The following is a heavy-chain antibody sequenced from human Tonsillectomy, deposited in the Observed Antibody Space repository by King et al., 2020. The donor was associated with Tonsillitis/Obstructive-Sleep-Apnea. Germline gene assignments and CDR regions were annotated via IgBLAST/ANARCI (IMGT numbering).Heavy chain of an antibody. CDR3: AREEPGMDAFHI. CDR2: IDYSGST. Sequence: HVQLQESGPGLVKPSETLSLTCTVSGGSISSYYWSWIRQPPGKELEWIGYIDYSGSTNYNPSLKSRVTISVDTSKNQFSLKLSSVTAADTAVYYCAREEPGMDAFHIWGQGTMVTVSS. V-gene: IGHV4-59*01. J-gene: IGHJ3*02. D-gene: IGHD1-14*01. CDR1: GGSISSYY.